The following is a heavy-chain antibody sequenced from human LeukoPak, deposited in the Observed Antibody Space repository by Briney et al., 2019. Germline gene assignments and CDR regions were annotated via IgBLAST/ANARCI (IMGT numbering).Heavy chain of an antibody. CDR2: ITSSSSTI. CDR3: ARDWIQLWLLDS. D-gene: IGHD5-18*01. CDR1: GFTFSSYS. Sequence: PGGSLRLSCTASGFTFSSYSVNWVRQAPGKGLEWVSYITSSSSTIYYADSVKGRFTISRDNAKNSLYLQMNSLRAEDTAVYYCARDWIQLWLLDSWGQGTLVTVSS. V-gene: IGHV3-48*01. J-gene: IGHJ4*02.